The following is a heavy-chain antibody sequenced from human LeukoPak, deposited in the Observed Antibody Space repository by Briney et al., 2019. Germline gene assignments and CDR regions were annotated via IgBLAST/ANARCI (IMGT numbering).Heavy chain of an antibody. CDR2: ISSSGSTI. D-gene: IGHD4-17*01. CDR3: ARGRYDYGDSGDWFDP. Sequence: GGSLRLSCAASGFTFSDYYMSWIRQAPWKGLEWVSYISSSGSTIYYADSVKGRFTISRDNAKNSLYLQVNSLRAEDTAVYYCARGRYDYGDSGDWFDPWGQGTLVTVSS. CDR1: GFTFSDYY. V-gene: IGHV3-11*04. J-gene: IGHJ5*02.